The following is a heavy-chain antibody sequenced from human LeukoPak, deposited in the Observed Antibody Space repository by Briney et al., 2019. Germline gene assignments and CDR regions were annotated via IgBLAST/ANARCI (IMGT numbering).Heavy chain of an antibody. V-gene: IGHV3-23*01. CDR1: GGTFSAYA. CDR2: ITGSGTNT. Sequence: SCKASGGTFSAYAMSWVRQAPGKGLEWVSVITGSGTNTYYADSVKGRFAVSRDNSKNTLYLQMNRLRAEDTAVYYCAKAVTMVRGLIYYGVDVWGKGTTVTVSS. CDR3: AKAVTMVRGLIYYGVDV. J-gene: IGHJ6*04. D-gene: IGHD3-10*01.